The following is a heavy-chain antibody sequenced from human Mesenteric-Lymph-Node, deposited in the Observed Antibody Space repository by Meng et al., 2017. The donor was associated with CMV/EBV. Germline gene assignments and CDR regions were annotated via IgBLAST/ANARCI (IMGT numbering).Heavy chain of an antibody. CDR3: ARGSFLDFWSGYYVRGEDYYYGMDV. V-gene: IGHV1-69*05. CDR1: GGPFSSYD. J-gene: IGHJ6*02. CDR2: SIPIFGTA. D-gene: IGHD3-3*01. Sequence: SGKVSCKASGGPFSSYDVSWVRQAPGQGLEWMGGSIPIFGTANYAQKFQGSVTITTDESTSTAYMELSSLRSEDTAVYYCARGSFLDFWSGYYVRGEDYYYGMDVWGQGTTVTVSS.